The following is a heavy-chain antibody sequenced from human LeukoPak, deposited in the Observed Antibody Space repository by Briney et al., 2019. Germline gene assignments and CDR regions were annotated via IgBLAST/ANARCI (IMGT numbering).Heavy chain of an antibody. Sequence: GGSLRLSCAASGFTFSSCSMNWVRQAPGKGLEWVSSISSSSNYIYYADSVKGRFTISRDNAKNSLYLQMNSLRAEDTAVYYCARERTGYSSSWSHYDDYGMYAWGQGTTVTVSS. D-gene: IGHD6-13*01. CDR3: ARERTGYSSSWSHYDDYGMYA. CDR1: GFTFSSCS. V-gene: IGHV3-21*01. CDR2: ISSSSNYI. J-gene: IGHJ6*02.